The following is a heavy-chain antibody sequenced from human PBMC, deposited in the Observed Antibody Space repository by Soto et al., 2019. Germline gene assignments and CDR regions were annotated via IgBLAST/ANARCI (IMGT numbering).Heavy chain of an antibody. D-gene: IGHD3-10*01. CDR1: GGSISSGAFY. Sequence: SETLSLTCTVSGGSISSGAFYWSWIRQHPGKGLEWIGYISYSGSTYYNPSLKSRVTISVDTSKNQFSLKLSSVTAADTAVYYCAKGHYYGLEYWGQGTLVTVSS. CDR2: ISYSGST. J-gene: IGHJ4*02. CDR3: AKGHYYGLEY. V-gene: IGHV4-31*03.